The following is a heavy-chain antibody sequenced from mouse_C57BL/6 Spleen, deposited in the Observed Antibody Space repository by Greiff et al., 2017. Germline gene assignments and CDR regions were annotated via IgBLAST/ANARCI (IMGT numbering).Heavy chain of an antibody. V-gene: IGHV7-3*01. CDR3: ARSLPPSYAMDY. J-gene: IGHJ4*01. CDR2: IRNKANGYTT. CDR1: GFTFTDYY. D-gene: IGHD6-1*01. Sequence: EVKVEESGGGLVQPGGSLSLSCAASGFTFTDYYMSWVRQPPGKALEWLGFIRNKANGYTTEYSASVKGRFTISRDNSQSILYLQMNALRAEDSATYYCARSLPPSYAMDYWGQGTSVTVSS.